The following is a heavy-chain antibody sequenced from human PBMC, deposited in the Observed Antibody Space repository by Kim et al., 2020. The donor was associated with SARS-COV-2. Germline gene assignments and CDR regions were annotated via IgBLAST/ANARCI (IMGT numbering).Heavy chain of an antibody. D-gene: IGHD3-10*01. CDR2: INHSGST. J-gene: IGHJ4*02. Sequence: SETLSLTCAVYGGSFSGYYWSWIRQPPGKGLEWIGEINHSGSTNYNPSLKSRVTISVDTSKNQFSLKLSSVTAADTAVYYCARGGELRFGELSSFDYWGQGTLVTVSS. CDR1: GGSFSGYY. CDR3: ARGGELRFGELSSFDY. V-gene: IGHV4-34*01.